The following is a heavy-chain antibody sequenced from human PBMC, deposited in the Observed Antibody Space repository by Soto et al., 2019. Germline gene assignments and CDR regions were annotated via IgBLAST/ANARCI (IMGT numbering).Heavy chain of an antibody. J-gene: IGHJ3*02. CDR1: GYNFANFW. D-gene: IGHD2-8*02. CDR2: ICPGDSDT. CDR3: AAGYSTGLDAFDI. V-gene: IGHV5-51*01. Sequence: GESLKISCKGSGYNFANFWIGWVRQMPGKGLEWMGMICPGDSDTKNSPSLEGQITMSVDKSDSSAYLQWRSLKASDTAIYYCAAGYSTGLDAFDIWGQGTMVTVSS.